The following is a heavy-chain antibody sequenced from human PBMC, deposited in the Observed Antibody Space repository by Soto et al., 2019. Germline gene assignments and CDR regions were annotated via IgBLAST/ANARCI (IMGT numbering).Heavy chain of an antibody. V-gene: IGHV3-30-3*01. D-gene: IGHD3-10*01. J-gene: IGHJ4*02. Sequence: LRLSCAASGFTFSSYAMHWVRQAPGKGLEWVAVISYDGSNKYYADSVKGRFTISRDNSKNTLYLQMNSLRAEDTAVYYCKGSGSYTDYWGQGTIVTVSS. CDR2: ISYDGSNK. CDR1: GFTFSSYA. CDR3: KGSGSYTDY.